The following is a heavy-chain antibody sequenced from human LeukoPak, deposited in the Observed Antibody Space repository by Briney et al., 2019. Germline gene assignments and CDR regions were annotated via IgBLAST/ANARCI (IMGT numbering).Heavy chain of an antibody. CDR3: ARGHTIYGSDY. CDR1: GYTFIGYY. V-gene: IGHV1-2*02. Sequence: GASVKVSCKASGYTFIGYYMHWVRQAPGQGLGWMGWINPNNGGTNYAQKFQGRVTMTRDTSISTAYMELTRLTSDDRAVYYCARGHTIYGSDYWGQGTLVTVSS. J-gene: IGHJ4*02. CDR2: INPNNGGT. D-gene: IGHD3-9*01.